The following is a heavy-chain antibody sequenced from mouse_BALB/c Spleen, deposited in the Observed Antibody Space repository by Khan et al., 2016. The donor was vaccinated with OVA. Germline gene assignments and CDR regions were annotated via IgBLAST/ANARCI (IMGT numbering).Heavy chain of an antibody. CDR1: GHTFTNFG. Sequence: QIQLVQSGPELKKPGETVKISCKASGHTFTNFGMNWVKQAPGKGLKWMGWINTNTGDPTYDDNFKGRLAFPLEASASTAYLQINNLTNEDTATYFCARPPYCSYAMDNWGQGTSVTVSS. J-gene: IGHJ4*01. CDR2: INTNTGDP. D-gene: IGHD2-10*01. CDR3: ARPPYCSYAMDN. V-gene: IGHV9-3*02.